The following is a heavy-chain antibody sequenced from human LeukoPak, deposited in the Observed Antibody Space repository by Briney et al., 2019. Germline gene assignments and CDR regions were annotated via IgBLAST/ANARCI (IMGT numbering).Heavy chain of an antibody. CDR3: ARKPLYYDFWSGSYYYMDV. CDR2: MNPNSGNT. J-gene: IGHJ6*03. Sequence: ASVKVSCKASGGTFSSYTISWVRQAPGQGLEWMGWMNPNSGNTGYAQKFQGGVTMTRNTSISTAYMELSSLRSEDTAVYYCARKPLYYDFWSGSYYYMDVWGKGTTVTVSS. D-gene: IGHD3-3*01. V-gene: IGHV1-8*02. CDR1: GGTFSSYT.